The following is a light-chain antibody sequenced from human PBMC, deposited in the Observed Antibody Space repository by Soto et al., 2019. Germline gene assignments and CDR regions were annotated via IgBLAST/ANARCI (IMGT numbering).Light chain of an antibody. CDR3: QQDGSSPGT. Sequence: ELVLTQSPGTLSLSPGERATLSCRASQSVSSSYLAWYQQKPGQAPRLLIYGASSRATGIPDRFSGSGSGTAFPLTISRLEPEDFAVYYCQQDGSSPGTFGQGTKVEIK. CDR1: QSVSSSY. J-gene: IGKJ1*01. CDR2: GAS. V-gene: IGKV3-20*01.